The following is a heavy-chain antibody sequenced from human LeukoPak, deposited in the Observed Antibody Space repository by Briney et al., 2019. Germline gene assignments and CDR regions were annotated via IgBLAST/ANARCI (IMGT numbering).Heavy chain of an antibody. CDR2: ISRSGRDI. CDR1: GFTFGTYA. Sequence: GGSLRLSCAASGFTFGTYAMNWVRQAPGKGLEWVSSISRSGRDIYYADSVKGRFTISRDNAKKSLYLQMNSLRAEDTAVYYCARGGNIGYNYNAFDIWGQGTMVTVSS. J-gene: IGHJ3*02. CDR3: ARGGNIGYNYNAFDI. D-gene: IGHD3-22*01. V-gene: IGHV3-21*01.